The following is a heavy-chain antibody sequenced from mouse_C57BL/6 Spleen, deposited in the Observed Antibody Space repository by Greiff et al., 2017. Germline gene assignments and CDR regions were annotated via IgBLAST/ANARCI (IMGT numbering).Heavy chain of an antibody. Sequence: VQLQQPGAELVRPGSSVKLSCKASGYTFTSYWMHWVKQRPIQGLEWIGNIDPSDSETHSHQKFQDKATLTVDKSSCTAYMQLSSRPSEDSAVYYCARSTMVTTAGGFDYWGQGTTLTVSS. V-gene: IGHV1-52*01. CDR2: IDPSDSET. CDR3: ARSTMVTTAGGFDY. J-gene: IGHJ2*01. D-gene: IGHD2-2*01. CDR1: GYTFTSYW.